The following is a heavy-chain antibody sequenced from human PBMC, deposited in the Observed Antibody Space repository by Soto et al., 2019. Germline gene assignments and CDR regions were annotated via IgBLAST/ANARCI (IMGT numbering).Heavy chain of an antibody. V-gene: IGHV3-23*01. J-gene: IGHJ4*02. CDR2: ISGAGGVT. D-gene: IGHD4-17*01. CDR1: GFTFSNYA. CDR3: AKDPSRGVTVTADF. Sequence: QPGGSLRLSCAAAGFTFSNYAMSWVRQAPGKGLEWVSSISGAGGVTHFADSVRGRFTISRDNSKDTLYLQMNSLTAEDTAVYYCAKDPSRGVTVTADFWGQGTLVTVSS.